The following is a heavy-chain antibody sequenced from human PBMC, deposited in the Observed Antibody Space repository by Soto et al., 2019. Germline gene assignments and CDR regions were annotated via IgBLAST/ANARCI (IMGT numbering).Heavy chain of an antibody. J-gene: IGHJ3*01. CDR3: VTDVNWGAN. CDR2: INPDGSAT. V-gene: IGHV3-7*01. Sequence: EVQLVESGGGLVQPGGSLRLSCVASGFSFRNSWMTWVRQAPGKGLECLGNINPDGSATYYVDSVKGRFTISRDNAKNSLSLKINSLRAEDTAIYHCVTDVNWGANWGQGTMVIVSP. D-gene: IGHD3-16*01. CDR1: GFSFRNSW.